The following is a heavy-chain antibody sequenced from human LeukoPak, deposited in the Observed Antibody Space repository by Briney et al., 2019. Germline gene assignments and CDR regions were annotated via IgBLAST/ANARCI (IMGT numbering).Heavy chain of an antibody. J-gene: IGHJ4*02. CDR3: ARLESGWFFDY. Sequence: ASVKVSCKASGYTFTSYYMHWVRQAPGQGLEWMGGIIPIFGTANYAQKFQGRVTITADESTSTGYMELSSLRSEDTAVYYCARLESGWFFDYWGQGTLVTVSS. D-gene: IGHD3-3*01. V-gene: IGHV1-69*13. CDR2: IIPIFGTA. CDR1: GYTFTSYY.